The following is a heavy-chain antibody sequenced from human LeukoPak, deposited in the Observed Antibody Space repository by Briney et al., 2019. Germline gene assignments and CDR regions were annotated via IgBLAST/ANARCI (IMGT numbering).Heavy chain of an antibody. CDR1: GFTVSSSY. V-gene: IGHV3-66*01. CDR3: AREVAIPYYFDY. D-gene: IGHD5-12*01. J-gene: IGHJ4*02. Sequence: GRSLRLSCAASGFTVSSSYMSWVRQAPGKGLEWVSVIYSGGSTYYADSVKGRFTISRDNSKNTLYLQMNSLRAEDTAVYYCAREVAIPYYFDYWGQGTLVTVSS. CDR2: IYSGGST.